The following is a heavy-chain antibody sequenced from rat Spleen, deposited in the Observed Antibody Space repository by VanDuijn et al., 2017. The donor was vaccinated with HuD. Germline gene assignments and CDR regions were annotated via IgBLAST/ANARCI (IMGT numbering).Heavy chain of an antibody. CDR1: GFTFSDYN. Sequence: EVQLVESGGGLVQAERSLKISCEASGFTFSDYNMAWVRQAPKKGLEWVANIIYDGSRTFYRDSVKGRFTISRDNAKNTQYLQMDSLRSEDTATYYCARSALMYTTDPSDYWGQGVMVTVSS. CDR2: IIYDGSRT. V-gene: IGHV5S10*01. D-gene: IGHD1-6*01. CDR3: ARSALMYTTDPSDY. J-gene: IGHJ2*01.